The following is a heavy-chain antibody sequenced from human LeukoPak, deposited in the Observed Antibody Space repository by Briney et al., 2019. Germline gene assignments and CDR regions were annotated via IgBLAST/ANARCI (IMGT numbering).Heavy chain of an antibody. CDR3: ARWEELGTFYYFDY. V-gene: IGHV4-61*08. Sequence: SETLSLTCTVSGGSLSSGDYYWSWVRQPPGKGLEWIGYIYYSGISYYNPSLKSRVTISVDTSKNQFSLKLSSVTAADTAVYYCARWEELGTFYYFDYWGQGTLVTVSS. J-gene: IGHJ4*02. CDR2: IYYSGIS. D-gene: IGHD7-27*01. CDR1: GGSLSSGDYY.